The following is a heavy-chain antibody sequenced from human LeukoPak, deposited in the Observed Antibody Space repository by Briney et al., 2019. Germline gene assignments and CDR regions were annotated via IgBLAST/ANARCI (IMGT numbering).Heavy chain of an antibody. J-gene: IGHJ5*02. CDR1: GFTFSSYA. V-gene: IGHV3-23*01. CDR2: ISGSGGST. D-gene: IGHD2-15*01. Sequence: GGSLRLSCAASGFTFSSYAMSWVRQAPGKGLEWVSAISGSGGSTYYADSVKGRFTISRDNSKNTLYLQMNSLRAEDTAVYYCAKPGYCSSGSCNNWFDPWGQGTLVTVSS. CDR3: AKPGYCSSGSCNNWFDP.